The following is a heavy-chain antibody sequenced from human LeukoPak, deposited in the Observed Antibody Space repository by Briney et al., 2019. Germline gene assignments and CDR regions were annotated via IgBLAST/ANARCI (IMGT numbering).Heavy chain of an antibody. Sequence: GGSLRLSCAASGFTVSSNYMSWVRQAPGKGLEWVSVIYSGGSTYYADPVKGRFTISRDNSKNTLYLQMNSLRAEDTAVYYCARERGRGSSSDYWGQGTLVTVSS. CDR1: GFTVSSNY. D-gene: IGHD1-26*01. CDR3: ARERGRGSSSDY. J-gene: IGHJ4*02. V-gene: IGHV3-53*01. CDR2: IYSGGST.